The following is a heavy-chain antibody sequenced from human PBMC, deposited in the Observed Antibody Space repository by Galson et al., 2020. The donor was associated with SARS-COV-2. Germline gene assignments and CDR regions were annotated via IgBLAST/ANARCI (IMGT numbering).Heavy chain of an antibody. CDR1: GFSLSTSGMC. D-gene: IGHD3-3*01. CDR2: IDWDDDK. CDR3: ARVRTLYYDFWSGYEPSDYYYGMDV. Sequence: ESGPTLVKPTQTLTLTCTFSGFSLSTSGMCVSWIRQPPGKALEWLARIDWDDDKYYSTSLKTRLTISKDTSKNQVVLTMTNMDPVDTATYYWARVRTLYYDFWSGYEPSDYYYGMDVWGQGTTVTVSS. V-gene: IGHV2-70*11. J-gene: IGHJ6*02.